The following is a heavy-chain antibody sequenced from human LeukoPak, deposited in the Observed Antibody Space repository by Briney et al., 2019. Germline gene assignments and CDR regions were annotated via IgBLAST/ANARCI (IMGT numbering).Heavy chain of an antibody. Sequence: SETLSLTYAVYGGSFSGYYWSWIRQPPGKGLEWIGEINHSGSTNYNPSLKSRVTISVDTSKNQFSLKLSSVTAADTAVYYCARDDDCSGGSCYAVDYWGQGTLVTVSS. CDR1: GGSFSGYY. D-gene: IGHD2-15*01. J-gene: IGHJ4*02. CDR2: INHSGST. CDR3: ARDDDCSGGSCYAVDY. V-gene: IGHV4-34*01.